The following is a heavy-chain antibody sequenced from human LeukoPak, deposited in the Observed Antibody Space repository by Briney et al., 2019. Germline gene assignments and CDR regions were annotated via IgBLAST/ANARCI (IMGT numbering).Heavy chain of an antibody. CDR3: ARGRGYYYDSSGYYSFDY. D-gene: IGHD3-22*01. V-gene: IGHV4-30-4*01. CDR1: GGSISSGDYY. Sequence: PSQTLSLTCTVPGGSISSGDYYWSWIRQPPGKGLEWIGYIYYSGSTYYNPFLKSRVTISVDTSKNQFSLKLSSVTAADTAVYYCARGRGYYYDSSGYYSFDYWGQGTLVTVSS. J-gene: IGHJ4*02. CDR2: IYYSGST.